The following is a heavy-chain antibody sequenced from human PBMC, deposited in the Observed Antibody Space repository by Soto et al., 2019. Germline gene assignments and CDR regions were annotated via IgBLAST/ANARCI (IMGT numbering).Heavy chain of an antibody. CDR3: ARAVVRVAGTRWFDP. CDR2: ISAYNGNT. J-gene: IGHJ5*02. CDR1: GYTFTSYG. Sequence: QVQLVQSGAEVKKPGASVKVSCKASGYTFTSYGISWVRQAPGQGLEWMGGISAYNGNTNYAQKLQGRVTMTTDTSTTTAYMKLRGLRSDETAGYYCARAVVRVAGTRWFDPWGQGTLVTVSS. D-gene: IGHD6-19*01. V-gene: IGHV1-18*01.